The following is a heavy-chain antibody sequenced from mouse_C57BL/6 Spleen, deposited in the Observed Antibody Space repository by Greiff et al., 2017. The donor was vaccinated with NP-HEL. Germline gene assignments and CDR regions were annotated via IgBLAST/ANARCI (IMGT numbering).Heavy chain of an antibody. CDR3: ARAYITTVVSYFDV. J-gene: IGHJ1*03. V-gene: IGHV1-69*01. CDR1: GYTFTSYW. D-gene: IGHD1-1*01. Sequence: QVQLQQPGAELVMPGASVKLSCKASGYTFTSYWMHWVKQRPGQGLEWIGEIDPSDSYTNYNQKFKGKSTLTVDKSSSTAYMQLSSLTSEDSAVYYCARAYITTVVSYFDVWGTGTTVTVSS. CDR2: IDPSDSYT.